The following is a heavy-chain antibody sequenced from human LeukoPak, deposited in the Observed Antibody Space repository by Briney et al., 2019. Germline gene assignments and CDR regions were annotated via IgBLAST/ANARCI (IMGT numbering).Heavy chain of an antibody. D-gene: IGHD3-16*01. Sequence: GASLRLSCAASGFTFNTYAMSWVRQAPGKGLEWVSAITGSGGGTYYADSVKGRFTISRDNSKNTLYLQMDSLRAETPAVYYCAKYYREREPGSKFFDIWGQGTMVTVSS. J-gene: IGHJ3*02. CDR1: GFTFNTYA. CDR2: ITGSGGGT. CDR3: AKYYREREPGSKFFDI. V-gene: IGHV3-23*01.